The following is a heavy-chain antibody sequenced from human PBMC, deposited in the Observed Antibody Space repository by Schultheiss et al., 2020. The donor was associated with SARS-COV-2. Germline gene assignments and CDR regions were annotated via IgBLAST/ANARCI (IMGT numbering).Heavy chain of an antibody. CDR3: AKGGGVLLWFGELLFDY. CDR1: GFTFSSYG. V-gene: IGHV3-30*18. Sequence: GGSLRLSCAASGFTFSSYGMHWVRQAPGKGLEWVAVISYDGSNKYYADSVKGRFTISRDNSKNTLYLQMNSLRAEDTAVYYCAKGGGVLLWFGELLFDYWGQGTLVTVSS. D-gene: IGHD3-10*01. CDR2: ISYDGSNK. J-gene: IGHJ4*02.